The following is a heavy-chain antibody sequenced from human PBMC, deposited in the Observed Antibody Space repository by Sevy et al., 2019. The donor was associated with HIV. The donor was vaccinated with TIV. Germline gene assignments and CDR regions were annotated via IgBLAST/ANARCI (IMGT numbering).Heavy chain of an antibody. CDR2: ISPYNGKT. D-gene: IGHD1-1*01. Sequence: ASVKVCCKASGYTFTSYGIGWVRQAPGQGLEWMGWISPYNGKTNYAQKLQGRVTMTTDTSTSTAYMEVRSLRSDDTAVYYCARGYNWNINFDYWGQGTLVTVSS. V-gene: IGHV1-18*01. CDR3: ARGYNWNINFDY. CDR1: GYTFTSYG. J-gene: IGHJ4*02.